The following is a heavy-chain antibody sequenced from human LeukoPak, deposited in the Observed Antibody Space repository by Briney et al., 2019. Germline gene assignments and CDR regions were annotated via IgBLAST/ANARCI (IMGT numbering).Heavy chain of an antibody. CDR1: GFTFSDYS. CDR2: VGISSGNT. V-gene: IGHV3-48*01. D-gene: IGHD2-2*01. CDR3: ARDTKYAFDN. J-gene: IGHJ4*02. Sequence: PGGSLRLSCAASGFTFSDYSMNWVRQAPGKGLEWISYVGISSGNTKYADSVKGRFTISGDKAKNSLYLQMNSRRVEDTAVYYCARDTKYAFDNWGQGTLVTVSS.